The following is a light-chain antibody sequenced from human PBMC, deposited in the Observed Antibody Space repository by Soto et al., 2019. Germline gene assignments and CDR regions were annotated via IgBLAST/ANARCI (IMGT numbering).Light chain of an antibody. CDR1: ETINDW. CDR3: QQYNSYMYT. V-gene: IGKV1-5*03. CDR2: KAS. Sequence: DIQMTQSPSILSASVGDRVTLTCRASETINDWLAWYQQKPGKAPRLLIYKASSLQTGVPSRFRGSGSGTEFTLTISSLQPDDFATYYCQQYNSYMYTFGQGTKLEIK. J-gene: IGKJ2*01.